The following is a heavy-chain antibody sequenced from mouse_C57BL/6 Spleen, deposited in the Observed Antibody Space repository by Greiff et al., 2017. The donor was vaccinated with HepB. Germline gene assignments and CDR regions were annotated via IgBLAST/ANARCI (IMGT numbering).Heavy chain of an antibody. D-gene: IGHD2-4*01. Sequence: VQLQQSVAELVRPGASVKLSCTASGFNIKNTYMHWVKQRPEQGLEWIGRIDPANGNTKYAPKFQGKATITADTSSNTAYLQLSSLTSEDTAIYYCARGYYDYDVGYYYAMDYWGQGTSVTVSS. CDR1: GFNIKNTY. CDR3: ARGYYDYDVGYYYAMDY. CDR2: IDPANGNT. V-gene: IGHV14-3*01. J-gene: IGHJ4*01.